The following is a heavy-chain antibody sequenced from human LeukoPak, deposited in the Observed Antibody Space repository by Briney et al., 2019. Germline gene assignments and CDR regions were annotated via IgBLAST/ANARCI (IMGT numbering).Heavy chain of an antibody. CDR3: ARGGYDFWSGLRFYGMDV. D-gene: IGHD3-3*01. Sequence: GGSLRLSCAASGFTFSTYWTHWVRNAPGKGLVWVSAIDSDKSNTSYAESVKGRFTISRDNAKNTLYLQMNSLRAEDSAVYYCARGGYDFWSGLRFYGMDVWGQGTTVTVSS. CDR1: GFTFSTYW. CDR2: IDSDKSNT. J-gene: IGHJ6*02. V-gene: IGHV3-74*01.